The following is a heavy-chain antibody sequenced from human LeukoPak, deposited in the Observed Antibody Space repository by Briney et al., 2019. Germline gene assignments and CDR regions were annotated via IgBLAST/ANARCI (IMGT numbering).Heavy chain of an antibody. CDR3: ARIRSGTTFVGYYYYYMDV. D-gene: IGHD1-7*01. V-gene: IGHV2-26*01. J-gene: IGHJ6*03. CDR2: IFSNDEK. CDR1: GFSLSNARMG. Sequence: SGPTLVNPTEPPTLTCTVSGFSLSNARMGVSWIRQPPVKALEWLAHIFSNDEKSYSTSLKSRLTISKDTSKSQVVLTMTNMDPVDTATYYCARIRSGTTFVGYYYYYMDVWGKGTTVTVSS.